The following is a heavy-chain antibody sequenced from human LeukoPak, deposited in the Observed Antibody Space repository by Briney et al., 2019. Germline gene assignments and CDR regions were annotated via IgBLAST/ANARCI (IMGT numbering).Heavy chain of an antibody. CDR2: IRYDGSNK. D-gene: IGHD3-22*01. Sequence: GGSLRLSCAASGFTFSSYVMHWVRQAPGKGLEWVALIRYDGSNKYYADSVKGRFTISRDNSKNTLYLQMNSLRAEDTAVYYCAKDRRTYSYDSSGLDYWGQGTLVTVSS. J-gene: IGHJ4*02. CDR3: AKDRRTYSYDSSGLDY. V-gene: IGHV3-30*02. CDR1: GFTFSSYV.